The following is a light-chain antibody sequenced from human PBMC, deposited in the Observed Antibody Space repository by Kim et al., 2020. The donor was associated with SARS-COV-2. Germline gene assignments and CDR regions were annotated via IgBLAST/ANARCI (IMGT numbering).Light chain of an antibody. CDR3: LSYMNSRTGSV. J-gene: IGLJ1*01. CDR2: GDT. Sequence: QSVLTQPASVSGSPGQPFTISCTGTSSDVGAYNYVAWYQQHPGIAPKLLIYGDTNRPSGVPDRFSGSKSGTTASLAISGLQTEDEADYYCLSYMNSRTGSVFGEGTKVTVL. V-gene: IGLV2-14*03. CDR1: SSDVGAYNY.